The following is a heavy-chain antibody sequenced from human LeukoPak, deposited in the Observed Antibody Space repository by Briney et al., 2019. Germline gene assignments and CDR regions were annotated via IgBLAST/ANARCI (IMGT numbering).Heavy chain of an antibody. D-gene: IGHD6-19*01. CDR3: AKDAVAGTPYYYYYYMDV. V-gene: IGHV3-43*02. CDR1: GFTFDGYA. J-gene: IGHJ6*03. Sequence: GGSLRLSCAASGFTFDGYAMHWVRQAPGKGLEWVSLISGDGGSTYYADSVKGRFTISRDNSKNSLYLQMNSLRTEDTALYYCAKDAVAGTPYYYYYYMDVWGKGTTVTVSS. CDR2: ISGDGGST.